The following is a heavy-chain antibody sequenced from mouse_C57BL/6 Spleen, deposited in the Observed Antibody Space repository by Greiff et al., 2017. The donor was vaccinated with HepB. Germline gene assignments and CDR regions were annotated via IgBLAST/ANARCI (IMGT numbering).Heavy chain of an antibody. CDR3: ARRLITTVVDYWYFDV. CDR2: INPNYGTT. Sequence: LVESGPELVKPGASVKISCKASGYSFTDYNMNWVKQSNGKSLEWIGVINPNYGTTSYNQKFKGKATLTVDQSSSTAYMQLNSLTSEDSAVYYCARRLITTVVDYWYFDVGGTGTTVTVSS. J-gene: IGHJ1*03. V-gene: IGHV1-39*01. D-gene: IGHD1-1*01. CDR1: GYSFTDYN.